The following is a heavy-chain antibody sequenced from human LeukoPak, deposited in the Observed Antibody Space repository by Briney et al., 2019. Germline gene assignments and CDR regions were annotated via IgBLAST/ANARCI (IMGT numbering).Heavy chain of an antibody. V-gene: IGHV1-18*01. CDR1: GYTFTSYG. D-gene: IGHD6-19*01. Sequence: GASVKVSLKSSGYTFTSYGISWVRQAPGQGLEWMGWISAYNGNTNYAQKLQGRVTMTTDTSTSTAYMELRSLRSDDTAVYYCATVAVAGDLDYWGQGTLVTVSS. CDR3: ATVAVAGDLDY. CDR2: ISAYNGNT. J-gene: IGHJ4*02.